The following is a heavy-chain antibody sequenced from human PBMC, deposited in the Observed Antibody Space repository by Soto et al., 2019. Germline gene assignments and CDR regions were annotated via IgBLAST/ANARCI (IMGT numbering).Heavy chain of an antibody. V-gene: IGHV3-23*01. D-gene: IGHD4-4*01. CDR2: ISGSGGST. Sequence: EVQLLESGGGLVQPGGSLRLSCAASGFTFSSYAMSWVRQAPGKGLEWVSPISGSGGSTYYADSVKGRFTISRDNSKNTLYLQMNSLRAEDMAVYYCASRPATARGAFDIWGQGTMVTVSS. J-gene: IGHJ3*02. CDR3: ASRPATARGAFDI. CDR1: GFTFSSYA.